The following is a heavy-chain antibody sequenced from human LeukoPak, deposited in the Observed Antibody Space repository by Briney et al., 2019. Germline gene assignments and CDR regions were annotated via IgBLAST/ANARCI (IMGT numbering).Heavy chain of an antibody. V-gene: IGHV3-33*01. Sequence: GGSLRLSRAASGFTFSSYGMQWVRQAPGKGLEWVAVIWYDGSNKYYADSVKGRFTISRDNSKNTLYLQMNSLRAEDTAVYYCAREGSPYYDFWSGYYPWFDPWGQGTLVTVSS. D-gene: IGHD3-3*01. J-gene: IGHJ5*02. CDR1: GFTFSSYG. CDR3: AREGSPYYDFWSGYYPWFDP. CDR2: IWYDGSNK.